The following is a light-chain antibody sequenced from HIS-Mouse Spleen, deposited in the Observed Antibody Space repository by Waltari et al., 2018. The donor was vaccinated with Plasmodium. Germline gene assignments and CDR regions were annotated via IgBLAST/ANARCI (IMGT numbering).Light chain of an antibody. V-gene: IGLV3-1*01. Sequence: SCELTQPPSVSVSPGQTASITCSGDKLGDNYACWYQQKPGQSPLLVIYQDSKRPSGIPERFSGSNSGNTATLTISGTQAMDEADYYCQAWDSSTAVFGGGTKLTVL. J-gene: IGLJ3*02. CDR2: QDS. CDR3: QAWDSSTAV. CDR1: KLGDNY.